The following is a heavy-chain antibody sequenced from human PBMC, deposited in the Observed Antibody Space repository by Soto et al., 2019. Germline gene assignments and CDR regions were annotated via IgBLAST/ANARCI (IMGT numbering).Heavy chain of an antibody. CDR3: ARGRYCLTGRCFPNWFDS. Sequence: PSETLSLTCSVSGDSISNLDYFWAWIRQPPGQALEYIGYIYKSSTTYYNPSFESRVALSVDTSKSQFSLNVTSVTAADTAVYFGARGRYCLTGRCFPNWFDSWGQGALVTVSS. D-gene: IGHD7-27*01. CDR2: IYKSSTT. CDR1: GDSISNLDYF. V-gene: IGHV4-30-4*01. J-gene: IGHJ5*01.